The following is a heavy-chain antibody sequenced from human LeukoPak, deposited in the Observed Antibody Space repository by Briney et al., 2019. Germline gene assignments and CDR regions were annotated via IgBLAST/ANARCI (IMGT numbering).Heavy chain of an antibody. CDR1: GFTFSSYW. CDR2: IKQDGSEK. J-gene: IGHJ3*02. Sequence: PGGXLRLSCAASGFTFSSYWMSWVRQAPGKGLEWVANIKQDGSEKYYVDSVKGRFTISRDNAKNSLYLQMNSLRAEDTAVYYCARDGEYSTLGAFDIWGQGIMVTVSS. CDR3: ARDGEYSTLGAFDI. D-gene: IGHD6-13*01. V-gene: IGHV3-7*01.